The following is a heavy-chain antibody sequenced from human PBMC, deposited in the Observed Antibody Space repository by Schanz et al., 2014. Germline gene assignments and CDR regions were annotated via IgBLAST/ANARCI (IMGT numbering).Heavy chain of an antibody. D-gene: IGHD3-10*01. CDR2: IYSSGST. V-gene: IGHV3-53*01. J-gene: IGHJ6*02. CDR3: ARAQGVIRLDCGVDV. Sequence: DVQLVDSGGGLVQPGGSLRLSCAASGFTVSNSYIHWVRQAPGKGLEWVSTIYSSGSTYYADSVRGRFTISRDNSMNTVYLQMNRQRRDDAAIYYCARAQGVIRLDCGVDVWGQGTTVTVSS. CDR1: GFTVSNSY.